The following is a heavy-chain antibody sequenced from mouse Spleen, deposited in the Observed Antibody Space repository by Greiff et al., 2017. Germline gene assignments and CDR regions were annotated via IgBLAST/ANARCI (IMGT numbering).Heavy chain of an antibody. V-gene: IGHV5-9*01. CDR2: ISGGGGNT. CDR1: GFTFSSYT. D-gene: IGHD1-1*01. Sequence: EVMLVESGGGLVKPGGSLKLSCAASGFTFSSYTMSWVRQTPEKRLEWVATISGGGGNTYYPDSVKGRFTISRDNAKNTLYLQMSSLRSEDTALYYCARTSLYYGSSYWYFDVWGTGTTVTVSS. J-gene: IGHJ1*03. CDR3: ARTSLYYGSSYWYFDV.